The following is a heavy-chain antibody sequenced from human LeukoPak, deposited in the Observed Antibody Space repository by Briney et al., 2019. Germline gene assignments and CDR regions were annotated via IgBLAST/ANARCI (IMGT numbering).Heavy chain of an antibody. V-gene: IGHV4-59*01. Sequence: PSETLSLTCTVSNGPINTFQWSWIRQPPGKGLEWIGNIHYSGSANYNPSLKSRVIISVDTSKNQFSPKLSPVTAADTALYYCARGGIVGATYEDFDYWGQGTLVTVSS. CDR2: IHYSGSA. J-gene: IGHJ4*02. CDR1: NGPINTFQ. D-gene: IGHD1-26*01. CDR3: ARGGIVGATYEDFDY.